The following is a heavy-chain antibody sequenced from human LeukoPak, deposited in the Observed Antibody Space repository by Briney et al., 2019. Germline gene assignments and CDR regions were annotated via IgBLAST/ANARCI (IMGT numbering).Heavy chain of an antibody. Sequence: PSGTLSLTCSVSGVSINNYYWSWIREPPGRGLEWIGYVYYSGSTNYNPSLKSRVTISVDTSKNQFSLKLSSVTAADTAVYYCARSRGYSGYAYDAFDIWGHGTMVTVSS. CDR3: ARSRGYSGYAYDAFDI. J-gene: IGHJ3*02. V-gene: IGHV4-59*01. CDR1: GVSINNYY. D-gene: IGHD5-12*01. CDR2: VYYSGST.